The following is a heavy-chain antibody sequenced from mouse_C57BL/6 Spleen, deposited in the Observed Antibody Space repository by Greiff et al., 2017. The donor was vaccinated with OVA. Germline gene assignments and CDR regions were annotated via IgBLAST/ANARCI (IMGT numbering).Heavy chain of an antibody. CDR3: ASRLGYDYDEYYAMDY. CDR1: GYTFTDHT. V-gene: IGHV1-78*01. D-gene: IGHD2-4*01. Sequence: QVQLQQSDAELVKPGASVKISCKVSGYTFTDHTIHWMKQRPEQGLEWIGYIYPRDGSTKYNEKFKGKATLTADKSSSTAYMQLNSLTSEDSAVYFCASRLGYDYDEYYAMDYWGQGTSVTVSS. CDR2: IYPRDGST. J-gene: IGHJ4*01.